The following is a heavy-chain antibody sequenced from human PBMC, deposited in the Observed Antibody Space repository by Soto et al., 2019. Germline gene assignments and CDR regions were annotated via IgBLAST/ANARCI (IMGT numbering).Heavy chain of an antibody. CDR3: ARGGYSYGYYYYGMDV. D-gene: IGHD5-18*01. J-gene: IGHJ6*02. CDR1: GGSISSYY. V-gene: IGHV4-59*01. CDR2: IYYSGST. Sequence: SETLSLTCTVSGGSISSYYWSWIRQPPGKGLEWIGYIYYSGSTNYNPSLKSRVTISVDTSKNQFSLELSSVTAADTAVYYCARGGYSYGYYYYGMDVWGQGTTVTVSS.